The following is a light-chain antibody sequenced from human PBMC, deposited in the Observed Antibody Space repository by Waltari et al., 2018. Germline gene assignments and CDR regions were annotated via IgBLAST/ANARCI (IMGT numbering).Light chain of an antibody. CDR3: MQGTHWPRT. CDR2: QVS. J-gene: IGKJ1*01. Sequence: DVAMTQSLLSLLVTLGQPASISCWSSPSRVHSDGNTYLNWFQQRQGQSPRRLVYQVSIRDSGVPARFSGSGSGTDFTLQISSVEAEDVGVYYCMQGTHWPRTFGQGTKVEIK. V-gene: IGKV2-30*02. CDR1: PSRVHSDGNTY.